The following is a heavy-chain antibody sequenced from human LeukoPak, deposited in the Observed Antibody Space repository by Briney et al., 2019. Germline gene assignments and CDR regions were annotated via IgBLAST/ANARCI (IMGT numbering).Heavy chain of an antibody. D-gene: IGHD4-17*01. V-gene: IGHV1-18*01. J-gene: IGHJ4*02. Sequence: SVKVSCKASGYIFTAYGISWVRQAPAQGLVNIGWIDADNGDTSYAQKLRGRVTLTTDTSTNTAYMELRSLRADDTAVYYCARDPNGDYDFDYWGQGTLVTVSS. CDR1: GYIFTAYG. CDR3: ARDPNGDYDFDY. CDR2: IDADNGDT.